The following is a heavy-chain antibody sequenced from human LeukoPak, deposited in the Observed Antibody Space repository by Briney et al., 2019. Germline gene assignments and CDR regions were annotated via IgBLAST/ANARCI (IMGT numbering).Heavy chain of an antibody. CDR1: GFTFSSYA. CDR2: ISGSGGST. Sequence: GGSLRLSCAASGFTFSSYAMSWVRQAPGKGLEWVSAISGSGGSTYYADSVKGRFTISRDNAKNSLYLQMNSLRAEDTAVYYCASLQVGAMVDYWGQGTLVTVSS. V-gene: IGHV3-23*01. J-gene: IGHJ4*02. D-gene: IGHD1-26*01. CDR3: ASLQVGAMVDY.